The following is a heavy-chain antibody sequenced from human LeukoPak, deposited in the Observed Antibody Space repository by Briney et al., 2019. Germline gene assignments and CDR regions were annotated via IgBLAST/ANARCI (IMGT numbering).Heavy chain of an antibody. V-gene: IGHV3-30*02. J-gene: IGHJ4*02. Sequence: PGGSLRLSCAASGFTFSSYGMHWVRQAPGKGLEWVAFIRYDGSNKYYADSVRGRFTISRDNSKNTLYLQMNSLRPEDTAVYYCAKDGTGASSGWYIDYWGQGTLVTVSS. CDR2: IRYDGSNK. D-gene: IGHD6-19*01. CDR3: AKDGTGASSGWYIDY. CDR1: GFTFSSYG.